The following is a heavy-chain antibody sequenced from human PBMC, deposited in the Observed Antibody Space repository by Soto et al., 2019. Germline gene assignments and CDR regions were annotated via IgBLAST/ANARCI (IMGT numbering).Heavy chain of an antibody. D-gene: IGHD3-22*01. Sequence: GASVKVSCKASGGTFSSYAISWVRQAPGQGLEWMGGIIPIFGTANYAQKFQGRVTITADESTSTAYMELSSLRSEDTAVYYCAKGRYYDSSGDYYFDYWGQGTLVTVS. V-gene: IGHV1-69*13. CDR2: IIPIFGTA. J-gene: IGHJ4*02. CDR1: GGTFSSYA. CDR3: AKGRYYDSSGDYYFDY.